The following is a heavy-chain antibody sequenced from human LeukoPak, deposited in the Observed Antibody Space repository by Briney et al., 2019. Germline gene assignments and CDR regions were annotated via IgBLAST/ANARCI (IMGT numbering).Heavy chain of an antibody. Sequence: SQTLSLTXTVSGGSISSGSYYWSWIRQPAGKGLEWIGRIYTSGSTNYNPSLKSRVTISVDTSKNQFSLRLSSVTAADTAVYYCARDRLYCSGGSCYSWWFDPWGQGTLVTVSS. CDR1: GGSISSGSYY. CDR2: IYTSGST. J-gene: IGHJ5*02. D-gene: IGHD2-15*01. V-gene: IGHV4-61*02. CDR3: ARDRLYCSGGSCYSWWFDP.